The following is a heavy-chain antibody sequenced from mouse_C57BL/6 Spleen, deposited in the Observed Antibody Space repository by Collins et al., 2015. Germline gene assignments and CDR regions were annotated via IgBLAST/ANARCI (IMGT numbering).Heavy chain of an antibody. V-gene: IGHV3-2*02. CDR3: ARSPIYYGNPWFAY. Sequence: DVQLQESGPGLVKPSQSLSLTCTVTGYSITSDYAWNWIRQFPGNKLEWMGYINYSDSTSYNPSLKSRISITRDTSKNQFFLQLNSVTTEDTATYYCARSPIYYGNPWFAYWGQGTLVTVSA. CDR1: GYSITSDYA. J-gene: IGHJ3*01. CDR2: INYSDST. D-gene: IGHD2-1*01.